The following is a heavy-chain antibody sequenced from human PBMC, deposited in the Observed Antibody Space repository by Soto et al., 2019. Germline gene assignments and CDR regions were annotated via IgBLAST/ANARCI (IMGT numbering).Heavy chain of an antibody. CDR1: GFTFSDYY. V-gene: IGHV3-11*06. D-gene: IGHD6-6*01. CDR2: ISSSSSYT. Sequence: QVQLVESGGGLVKPGGSLRLSCAASGFTFSDYYMSWIRQPPGKGLEWVSYISSSSSYTNYADSVKGRFTISRDNAKNSLYLQMNSLRAEDTAVYYCARAKISIAARLDYYYGMDVWGQGTTVTVSS. CDR3: ARAKISIAARLDYYYGMDV. J-gene: IGHJ6*02.